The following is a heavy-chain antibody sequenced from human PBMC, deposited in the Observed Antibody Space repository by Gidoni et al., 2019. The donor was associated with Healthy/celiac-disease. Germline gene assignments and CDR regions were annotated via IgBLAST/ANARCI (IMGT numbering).Heavy chain of an antibody. D-gene: IGHD6-13*01. CDR1: GGSISSSSYY. CDR3: ARPSQQLGAFDI. Sequence: QLQLQESGPGLVKPSETLSLTCTVSGGSISSSSYYWGWIRQPPGKGLEWIGIIYYSGSTYYNPSLKSRVTISVDTSKNQFSLKLSSVTAADTAVYYCARPSQQLGAFDIWGQGTMVTVSS. CDR2: IYYSGST. V-gene: IGHV4-39*01. J-gene: IGHJ3*02.